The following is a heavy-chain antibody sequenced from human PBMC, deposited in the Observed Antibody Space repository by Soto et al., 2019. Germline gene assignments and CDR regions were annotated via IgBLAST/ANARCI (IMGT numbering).Heavy chain of an antibody. CDR3: ARRLNYCSSSSYKFVH. CDR2: IYYNGNT. Sequence: KTSETLSLTCTVSGGSVGSSSYYWGWIRQPPGKALEWIGSIYYNGNTFYNPSLESRVSISIDTSRNHFSLNLRSVTATDTAVYFCARRLNYCSSSSYKFVHWGPGHLFTV. J-gene: IGHJ4*02. V-gene: IGHV4-39*02. CDR1: GGSVGSSSYY. D-gene: IGHD2-2*01.